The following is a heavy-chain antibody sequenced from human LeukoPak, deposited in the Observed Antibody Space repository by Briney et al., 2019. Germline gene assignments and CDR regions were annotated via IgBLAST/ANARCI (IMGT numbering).Heavy chain of an antibody. CDR3: ARARQLWYSFGY. Sequence: GSLRLSCAASGFTFSSFAMHWVRQASGKGREWVAVISYDGSNKYYADSVKGRFTISRDNSKNTLYLQMNSLRAEDTAVYYCARARQLWYSFGYWGQGTLVTVSS. CDR2: ISYDGSNK. J-gene: IGHJ4*02. CDR1: GFTFSSFA. V-gene: IGHV3-30-3*01. D-gene: IGHD5-18*01.